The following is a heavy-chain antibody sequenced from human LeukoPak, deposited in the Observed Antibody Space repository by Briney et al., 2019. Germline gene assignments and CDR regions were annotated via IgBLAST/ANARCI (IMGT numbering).Heavy chain of an antibody. J-gene: IGHJ5*02. CDR1: GFTFSSYG. CDR2: ICYDGSNK. Sequence: GWSLRLSCAASGFTFSSYGMHWVRQAPGKGLEWVAVICYDGSNKYYADSVKGRFTISRDNSKNTLYLQMNSLRAEDTAVYYCARDPNLGWLRYWNSYRNRREENWFDPWGQGTLVTVSS. CDR3: ARDPNLGWLRYWNSYRNRREENWFDP. V-gene: IGHV3-33*01. D-gene: IGHD5-12*01.